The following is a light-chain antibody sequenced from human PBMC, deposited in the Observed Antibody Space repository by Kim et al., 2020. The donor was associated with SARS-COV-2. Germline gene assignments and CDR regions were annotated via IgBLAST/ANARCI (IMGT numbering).Light chain of an antibody. CDR2: SNN. Sequence: GHSVTISCSGSSANIGSNHVNWYQHLPGTAPKLLIYSNNQRPSGVPDRFSGSKSDTSASLAISGLQSEDETDYYCAAWDDSLDAWVFGGGTQLTVL. CDR3: AAWDDSLDAWV. CDR1: SANIGSNH. J-gene: IGLJ3*02. V-gene: IGLV1-44*01.